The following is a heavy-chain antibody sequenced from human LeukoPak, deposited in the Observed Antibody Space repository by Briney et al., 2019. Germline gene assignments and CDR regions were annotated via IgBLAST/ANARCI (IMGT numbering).Heavy chain of an antibody. J-gene: IGHJ4*02. CDR1: GFTFSSYG. Sequence: GRSLRLSCAASGFTFSSYGMHWVRQAPGKGLEWVAVISYDGSNKYYADSVKGRFTISRDNSKNTLYLQMSSLRAEDTAVYYCAKPAYCGGDCYSVFDYWGQGTLVTVSS. CDR2: ISYDGSNK. CDR3: AKPAYCGGDCYSVFDY. D-gene: IGHD2-21*02. V-gene: IGHV3-30*18.